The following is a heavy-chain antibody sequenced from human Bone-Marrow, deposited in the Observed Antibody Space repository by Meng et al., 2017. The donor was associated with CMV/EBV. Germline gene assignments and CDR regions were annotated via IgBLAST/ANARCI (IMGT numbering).Heavy chain of an antibody. CDR2: ISYDGSNK. CDR3: AKDAGRILEWLFYFDY. J-gene: IGHJ4*02. D-gene: IGHD3-3*01. CDR1: FTFSSYG. V-gene: IGHV3-30*18. Sequence: FTFSSYGMHWVRQAPGKGLEWVAVISYDGSNKYYADSVKGRFTISRDNSKNTLYLQMNSLRAEDTAVYYCAKDAGRILEWLFYFDYWGQGTLVTVSS.